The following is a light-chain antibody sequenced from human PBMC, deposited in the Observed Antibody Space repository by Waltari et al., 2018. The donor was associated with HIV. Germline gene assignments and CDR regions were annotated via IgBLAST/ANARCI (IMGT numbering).Light chain of an antibody. Sequence: DIQLTQSPSFLSASVGDTVTITCRASQGISNYLAWYQQKPGNAPKLLIFAASTLQTGVPSRCSGSGFGTEFTRTISSLHPEDFATYSCQQLDTYPRTFGQGTKVEIK. J-gene: IGKJ1*01. CDR1: QGISNY. CDR2: AAS. CDR3: QQLDTYPRT. V-gene: IGKV1-9*01.